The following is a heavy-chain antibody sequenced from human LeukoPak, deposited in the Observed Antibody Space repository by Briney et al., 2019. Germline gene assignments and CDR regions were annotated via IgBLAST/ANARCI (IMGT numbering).Heavy chain of an antibody. V-gene: IGHV4-39*01. CDR2: IYYSGST. D-gene: IGHD3-10*02. J-gene: IGHJ5*02. Sequence: SETLSLTCTVSGGFISSSSYYWGWIRQPPGKGLEWIGSIYYSGSTYYNPSLKSRVTISVDTSKNQFSLKLSSVTAADTAVYYCARLPTFVNWFDPWGQGTLVTVSS. CDR1: GGFISSSSYY. CDR3: ARLPTFVNWFDP.